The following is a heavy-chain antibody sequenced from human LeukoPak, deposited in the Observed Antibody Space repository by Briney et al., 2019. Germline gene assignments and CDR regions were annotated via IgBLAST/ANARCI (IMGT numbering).Heavy chain of an antibody. D-gene: IGHD1-26*01. CDR3: ARDRGSGSYSYYFDY. CDR2: ISSSSSTI. J-gene: IGHJ4*02. CDR1: GFTFRDYA. V-gene: IGHV3-48*01. Sequence: GGSLRLSCAPSGFTFRDYAMSWVRQAPGKGLEWVSYISSSSSTIYYADSVKGRFTTSRDNAKNSLYLQMNSLRAEDTAVYYCARDRGSGSYSYYFDYWGQGTLVTVSS.